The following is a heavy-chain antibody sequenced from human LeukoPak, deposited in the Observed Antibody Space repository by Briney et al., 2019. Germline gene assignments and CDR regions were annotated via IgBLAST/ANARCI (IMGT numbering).Heavy chain of an antibody. D-gene: IGHD6-19*01. J-gene: IGHJ4*02. CDR2: ISWNSGSI. Sequence: PGGSLRLSCAASGFTFDDYAMHWVRQAPGKGLEWVSGISWNSGSIGYADSVKGRFTISRDNAKNSLYLQMNSLRAEDTAVYYCARGGSLAAAPHLYYFDYWGQGSLVTISS. V-gene: IGHV3-9*01. CDR3: ARGGSLAAAPHLYYFDY. CDR1: GFTFDDYA.